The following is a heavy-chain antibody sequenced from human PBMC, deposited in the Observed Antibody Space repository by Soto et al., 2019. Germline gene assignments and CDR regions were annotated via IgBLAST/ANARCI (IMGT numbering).Heavy chain of an antibody. CDR2: TYYRSKWYN. V-gene: IGHV6-1*01. CDR3: ARDQVVVVPAAMRDAFDI. J-gene: IGHJ3*02. D-gene: IGHD2-2*01. Sequence: PSQPLSLTCAISGDSVSSNSAAWNWIRQSPSRGLEWLGRTYYRSKWYNDYAVSVKSRITINPDTSKNQFSLQLNSVTPEDTAVYYCARDQVVVVPAAMRDAFDIWGQGTMVTVSS. CDR1: GDSVSSNSAA.